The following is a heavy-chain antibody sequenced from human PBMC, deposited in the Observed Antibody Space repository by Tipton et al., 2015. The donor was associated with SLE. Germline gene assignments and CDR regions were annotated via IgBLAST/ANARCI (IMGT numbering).Heavy chain of an antibody. D-gene: IGHD6-19*01. V-gene: IGHV4-34*01. CDR3: ARDLEIAVAQPGGFDY. Sequence: TLSLTCAVYGGSFSGYYWSWIRQPPGKGLEWIGEINHSGSTNYNPSLKSRVTISVDTSKNQFSLKLSSVTAADTAVYYCARDLEIAVAQPGGFDYWGQGTLVTVSS. CDR2: INHSGST. CDR1: GGSFSGYY. J-gene: IGHJ4*02.